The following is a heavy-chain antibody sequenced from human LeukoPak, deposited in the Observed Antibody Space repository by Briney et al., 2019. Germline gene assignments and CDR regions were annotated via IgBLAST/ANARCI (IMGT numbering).Heavy chain of an antibody. V-gene: IGHV3-23*01. D-gene: IGHD6-6*01. CDR2: ISGSGGST. J-gene: IGHJ6*03. CDR1: GFTFSSYA. Sequence: GGSLRLSCAASGFTFSSYAMSWVRQAPGKGLEWVSAISGSGGSTYYADSVKGRFTISRDNSKNTLYLQMNSLRAEDTAVYYCAKYSSSSEFWYYYYYMDVWGKGTTVTVSS. CDR3: AKYSSSSEFWYYYYYMDV.